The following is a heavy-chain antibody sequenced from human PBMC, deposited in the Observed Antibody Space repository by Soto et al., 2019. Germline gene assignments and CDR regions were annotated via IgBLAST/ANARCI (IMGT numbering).Heavy chain of an antibody. CDR1: GFIFSHAW. Sequence: EVKLVESGGDLVKPGGSLRLSCAASGFIFSHAWVHWVRQPPGKGLELVGRVKNNGGATDYAPSVKGRFTISRDDSKGMVYLQMSSLRTEDTAIDYCAVDLGPAYDSNNWFDPWGQRTLVSVSS. V-gene: IGHV3-15*07. CDR3: AVDLGPAYDSNNWFDP. CDR2: VKNNGGAT. D-gene: IGHD2-21*01. J-gene: IGHJ5*02.